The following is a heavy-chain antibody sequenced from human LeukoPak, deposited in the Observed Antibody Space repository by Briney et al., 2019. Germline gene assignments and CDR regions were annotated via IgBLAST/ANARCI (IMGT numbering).Heavy chain of an antibody. CDR3: ARDLWYYDILTGYSSSYP. Sequence: SVKVSCKASGGTFSSYAISWVRQAPGQGLEWMGGIIPIFGTANYAQKFQGRVTITADESTSTAYMELSSLRSEDTAVYYCARDLWYYDILTGYSSSYPWGQGTLVTVSS. J-gene: IGHJ5*02. CDR2: IIPIFGTA. V-gene: IGHV1-69*13. CDR1: GGTFSSYA. D-gene: IGHD3-9*01.